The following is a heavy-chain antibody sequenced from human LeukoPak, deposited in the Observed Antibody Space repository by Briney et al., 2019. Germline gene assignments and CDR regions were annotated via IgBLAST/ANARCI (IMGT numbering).Heavy chain of an antibody. CDR1: GFTFSSYW. Sequence: PGGSLRLSCAASGFTFSSYWMHWVRQAPGEGLVWVSRISTDGSSTTYADSVKGRFTISRDNAKNTLYLQMNSLRAEDTAVYYCAVATAFSVYYYYMDVWGKGTTVTVSS. V-gene: IGHV3-74*01. J-gene: IGHJ6*03. D-gene: IGHD5-12*01. CDR3: AVATAFSVYYYYMDV. CDR2: ISTDGSST.